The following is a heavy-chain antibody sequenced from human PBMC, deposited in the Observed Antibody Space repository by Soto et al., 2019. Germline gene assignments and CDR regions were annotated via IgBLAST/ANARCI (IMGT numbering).Heavy chain of an antibody. D-gene: IGHD3-16*01. CDR2: IWYDASNK. J-gene: IGHJ3*02. CDR3: ARGGNAFDI. V-gene: IGHV3-33*01. Sequence: QVQLVESGGGVVQPGRSLRLSCAASGFTFSSFGMHWLRQAPGKGLEWVAVIWYDASNKYYADSVKGRLTISRDNSKNTLYLQMNSLRVEDMAVYYCARGGNAFDIWGQGTMVTVSS. CDR1: GFTFSSFG.